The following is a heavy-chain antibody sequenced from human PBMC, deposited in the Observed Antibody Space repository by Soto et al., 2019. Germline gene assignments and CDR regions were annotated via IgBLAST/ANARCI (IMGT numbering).Heavy chain of an antibody. CDR3: ARGYRYFDY. CDR1: GFTFTNFY. CDR2: ISSRGETM. J-gene: IGHJ4*02. Sequence: GGSLRLSCAASGFTFTNFYMSWIRLAPGKGLEGISYISSRGETMHYAGSVKGRFSISRDNAKNSLYLQMNSLRADDTAVYSCARGYRYFDYWRKGTLVSVSS. D-gene: IGHD1-26*01. V-gene: IGHV3-11*01.